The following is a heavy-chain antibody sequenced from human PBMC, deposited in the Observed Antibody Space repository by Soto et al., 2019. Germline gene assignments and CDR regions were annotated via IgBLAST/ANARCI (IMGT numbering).Heavy chain of an antibody. J-gene: IGHJ6*02. V-gene: IGHV1-69*06. CDR3: ARDRPASYIPYGMDV. CDR1: GGTFTSYA. Sequence: QVHLVQSGSEVKKPGSSVKVSCKASGGTFTSYAISWVRQAPGQGLVWMGGIIPMFGAADYAQNFQGRVTITADKSTSTAYMELSSLRSEDTAVYYCARDRPASYIPYGMDVWGQGTTVTVSS. CDR2: IIPMFGAA. D-gene: IGHD1-20*01.